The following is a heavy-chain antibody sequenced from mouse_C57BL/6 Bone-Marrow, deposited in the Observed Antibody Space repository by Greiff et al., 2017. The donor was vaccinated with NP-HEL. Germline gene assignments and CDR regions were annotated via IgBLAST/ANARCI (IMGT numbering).Heavy chain of an antibody. J-gene: IGHJ2*01. CDR3: ASYGNYYFDY. CDR2: IWSGGST. D-gene: IGHD2-1*01. Sequence: QVQLQQPGPGLVQPSQSLSITCTVSGFSLTSYGVHWVRQSPGKGLEWLGVIWSGGSTDYNAAFISRLSISKDNSTSQVFFKMNSLQADDTAIYYCASYGNYYFDYWGQGTTLTVSS. V-gene: IGHV2-2*01. CDR1: GFSLTSYG.